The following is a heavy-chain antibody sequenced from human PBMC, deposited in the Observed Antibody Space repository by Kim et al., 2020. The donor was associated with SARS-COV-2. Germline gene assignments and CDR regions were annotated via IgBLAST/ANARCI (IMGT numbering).Heavy chain of an antibody. CDR3: ARQRRSYYYASSGYYVFDY. J-gene: IGHJ4*02. Sequence: GESLKISCKGSGYSFTTYWISWVRQMPGKGLEWMGRIDPSDSYTNYSPSFQGHVTISADKSISTAYLQWSSLKASDTAMYYCARQRRSYYYASSGYYVFDYWGQGTLVTVSS. D-gene: IGHD3-22*01. CDR1: GYSFTTYW. V-gene: IGHV5-10-1*01. CDR2: IDPSDSYT.